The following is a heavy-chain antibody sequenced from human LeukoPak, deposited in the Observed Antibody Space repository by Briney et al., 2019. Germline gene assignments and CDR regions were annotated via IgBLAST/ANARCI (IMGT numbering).Heavy chain of an antibody. V-gene: IGHV1-2*02. J-gene: IGHJ4*02. CDR2: INPNSGGT. D-gene: IGHD3-22*01. Sequence: ASVKVSCKASGYTFTGYYMHWVRQAPGQGLEWMGWINPNSGGTNYAQKFQGRVTMTRDTSISTAYMELSRLRSDDTVVYYCARDPKHPYYYDSSGYYLNWGQGTLVTVSS. CDR3: ARDPKHPYYYDSSGYYLN. CDR1: GYTFTGYY.